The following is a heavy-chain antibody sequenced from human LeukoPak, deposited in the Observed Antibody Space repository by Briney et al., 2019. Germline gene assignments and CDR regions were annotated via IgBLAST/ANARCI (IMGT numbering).Heavy chain of an antibody. D-gene: IGHD3-10*01. CDR2: ISGSGGIT. Sequence: GGSLRLSCAASGFTFSSYAMTWVRQAPGKGLEWVSGISGSGGITNHADSVKGRFTISRDNSKNTLYLQMNSLRGEDTAVYYCVRGRGSYGWFDPWGQGTLVTVSS. J-gene: IGHJ5*02. CDR3: VRGRGSYGWFDP. CDR1: GFTFSSYA. V-gene: IGHV3-23*01.